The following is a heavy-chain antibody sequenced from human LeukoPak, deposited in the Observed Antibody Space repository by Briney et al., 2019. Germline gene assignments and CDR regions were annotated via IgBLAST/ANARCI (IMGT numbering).Heavy chain of an antibody. D-gene: IGHD3-22*01. J-gene: IGHJ4*02. Sequence: EPLSLTCTASGGSISSYYWSWIRQPPGKGLEWIGYIYYSGSTNYNPSLKSRVTISVDTSKNQFSLKLSSVTAADTAVYYGARHSWAMIHYFDYWVQGTLVTVSS. CDR2: IYYSGST. CDR3: ARHSWAMIHYFDY. V-gene: IGHV4-59*08. CDR1: GGSISSYY.